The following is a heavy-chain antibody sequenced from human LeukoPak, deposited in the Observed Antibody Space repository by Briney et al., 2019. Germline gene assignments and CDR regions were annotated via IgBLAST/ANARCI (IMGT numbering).Heavy chain of an antibody. D-gene: IGHD4-17*01. J-gene: IGHJ3*02. CDR3: ARDPPYYGDYVGAFDT. CDR2: IYYSGST. Sequence: SQTLSLTCTVSGGSISSGGYYWSWIRQHPGKGLEWIGYIYYSGSTYYNPSLKSRVTISVDTSKNQFSLKLSSVTAADTAVYYCARDPPYYGDYVGAFDTWGQGTMVTVSS. CDR1: GGSISSGGYY. V-gene: IGHV4-31*03.